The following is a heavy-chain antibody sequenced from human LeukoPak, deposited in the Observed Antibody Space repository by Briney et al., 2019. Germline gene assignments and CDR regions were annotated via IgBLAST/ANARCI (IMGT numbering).Heavy chain of an antibody. D-gene: IGHD3-22*01. J-gene: IGHJ4*02. V-gene: IGHV5-51*01. Sequence: GESLKISCKGSGYSFTSYWIGWVRQMPGKGLEWMGIIYPGDSDTRYSPSFQGQVTISADKSISTAYQQWSSLKASDTAMYYCARQRGTYYYDSSGYYSDYWGQGTLVTVSS. CDR3: ARQRGTYYYDSSGYYSDY. CDR1: GYSFTSYW. CDR2: IYPGDSDT.